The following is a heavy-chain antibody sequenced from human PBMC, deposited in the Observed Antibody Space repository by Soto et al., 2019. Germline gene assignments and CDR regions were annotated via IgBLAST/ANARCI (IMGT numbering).Heavy chain of an antibody. D-gene: IGHD3-3*01. CDR3: ARIRFLERDYVMDV. V-gene: IGHV4-39*07. J-gene: IGHJ6*02. Sequence: PSETLSLTCTVSGGSISSSNYYWGWIRQPPGKGLEWIGNIYYSGSTYYNPSLKSRVTISVDTSKNQFSLKLSSVTAADTAVYYCARIRFLERDYVMDVWGQGTTVTVSS. CDR1: GGSISSSNYY. CDR2: IYYSGST.